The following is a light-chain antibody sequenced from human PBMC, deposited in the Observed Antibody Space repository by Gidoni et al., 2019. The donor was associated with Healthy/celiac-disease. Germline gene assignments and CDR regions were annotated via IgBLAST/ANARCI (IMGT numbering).Light chain of an antibody. Sequence: DIQLTQSPSSLSAFVGDRVTITCRASQSISSYLNWYQQKPGKAPKLLTYAASSLQSGVPSRFSGSGSGTDFTLTISSLQPEDFATYYCQQSYSTRYTFGQGTKLEIK. CDR1: QSISSY. CDR2: AAS. CDR3: QQSYSTRYT. J-gene: IGKJ2*01. V-gene: IGKV1-39*01.